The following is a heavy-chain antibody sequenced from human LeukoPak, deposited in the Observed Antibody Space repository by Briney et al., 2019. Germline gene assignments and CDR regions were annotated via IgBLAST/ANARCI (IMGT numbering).Heavy chain of an antibody. CDR3: ARDRTHFDY. J-gene: IGHJ4*02. Sequence: PSETLSLTCTVSGGSISSYYWSWIRQPPGKGLEWIGYIYYSGSTNYNPSLKSRVTISVDTSKNQFSLKLSSVTAADTAVYHCARDRTHFDYWGQGTLVTVSS. CDR1: GGSISSYY. V-gene: IGHV4-59*01. CDR2: IYYSGST.